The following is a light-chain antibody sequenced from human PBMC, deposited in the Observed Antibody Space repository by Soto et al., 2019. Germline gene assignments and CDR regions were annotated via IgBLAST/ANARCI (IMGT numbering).Light chain of an antibody. CDR3: QLYGSSRRYT. CDR1: QGVSGTY. Sequence: DIVLTQSPGTLSLSPGERATLSCRASQGVSGTYLAWYQQKPGQAPRGLIYGASIRAAGIPDRFSGSGSGTDFTLTINRLEPEDFAVYYCQLYGSSRRYTFGQGTKLEIK. J-gene: IGKJ2*01. V-gene: IGKV3-20*01. CDR2: GAS.